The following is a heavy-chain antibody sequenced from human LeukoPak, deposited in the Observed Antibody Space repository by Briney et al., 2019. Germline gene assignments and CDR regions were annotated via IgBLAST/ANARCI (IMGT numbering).Heavy chain of an antibody. CDR1: GGSISSYY. V-gene: IGHV4-59*01. CDR3: ARGSYYYDSSGYPIPPDY. D-gene: IGHD3-22*01. J-gene: IGHJ4*02. Sequence: SETLSLTCSVSGGSISSYYWSWIRQSPGKGLEWIGYIYYSGSTNYNPSLKSRVTISVDTSKNQFSLKLSSVTAADTAVYYCARGSYYYDSSGYPIPPDYWAREPWSPSPQ. CDR2: IYYSGST.